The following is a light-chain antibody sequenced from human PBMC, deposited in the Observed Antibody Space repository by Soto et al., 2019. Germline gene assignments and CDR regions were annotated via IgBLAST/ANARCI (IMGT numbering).Light chain of an antibody. J-gene: IGLJ1*01. Sequence: QSALTQPASVSGSPGQSITISCTVTGSDVRTYNLVSWYQQHPGKVPKLIIYEASKRPSGVSNRFSGSQPGNTASLTVSGLQAEDEADYYCCSYAGDTTYVFGSGTKLTVL. CDR3: CSYAGDTTYV. V-gene: IGLV2-23*01. CDR2: EAS. CDR1: GSDVRTYNL.